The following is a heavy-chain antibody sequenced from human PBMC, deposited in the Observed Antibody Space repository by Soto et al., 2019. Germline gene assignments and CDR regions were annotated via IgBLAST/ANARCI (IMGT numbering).Heavy chain of an antibody. CDR2: ISGSSSYI. V-gene: IGHV3-21*01. D-gene: IGHD2-2*01. CDR1: VFTVSSYS. CDR3: ARDHCSSTSCPPPDY. Sequence: RWSLRLSSPASVFTVSSYSMNWVRQAPGKGLEWVSSISGSSSYIYYADSVKGRFTISRDNAKNSQYLQMNSLRAEDTAVYYCARDHCSSTSCPPPDYWGQGTLVTVSS. J-gene: IGHJ4*02.